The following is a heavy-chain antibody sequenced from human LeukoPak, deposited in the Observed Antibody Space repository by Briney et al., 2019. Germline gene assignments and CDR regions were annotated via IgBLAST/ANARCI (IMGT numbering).Heavy chain of an antibody. J-gene: IGHJ3*02. Sequence: PSETLSLTCTVSGGSINSGGYFWSWIRQHPGEGLEWIGYIYYSGTTYYNPSLKSRLTISLDTSQNQFSLKLTSVTAADTAVYYCARGLSGGSGRYNPDAFDIWGQGTMVTVSS. D-gene: IGHD3-10*01. CDR3: ARGLSGGSGRYNPDAFDI. CDR2: IYYSGTT. CDR1: GGSINSGGYF. V-gene: IGHV4-31*03.